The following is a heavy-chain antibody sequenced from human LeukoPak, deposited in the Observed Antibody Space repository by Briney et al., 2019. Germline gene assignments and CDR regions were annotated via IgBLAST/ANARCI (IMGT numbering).Heavy chain of an antibody. Sequence: SQTLSLTFAISGYSVSSKIAAWNWIRQSPSRGLEWLGRTYYRSKWYNEYAVFVKSRITINPDTYKNQFSLQLNSVAPEDTAVYYCARTTGHFDYWGQGTLVTVSS. CDR1: GYSVSSKIAA. CDR3: ARTTGHFDY. J-gene: IGHJ4*02. V-gene: IGHV6-1*01. CDR2: TYYRSKWYN. D-gene: IGHD2-8*02.